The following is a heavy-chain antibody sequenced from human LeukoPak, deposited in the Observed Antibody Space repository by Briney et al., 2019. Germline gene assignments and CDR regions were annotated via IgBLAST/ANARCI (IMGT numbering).Heavy chain of an antibody. V-gene: IGHV1-2*02. CDR3: ASGSCITTTCYSNGIDY. Sequence: ASVKVSCKASGYTFTDYYMHWVRQAPGQGLAWMGWINPNSDGTNYAQNFQGRVTMTRDTSISTAYMELSSLRSDDTAVYYCASGSCITTTCYSNGIDYWGQGTLVTVSS. D-gene: IGHD2-2*01. CDR2: INPNSDGT. J-gene: IGHJ4*02. CDR1: GYTFTDYY.